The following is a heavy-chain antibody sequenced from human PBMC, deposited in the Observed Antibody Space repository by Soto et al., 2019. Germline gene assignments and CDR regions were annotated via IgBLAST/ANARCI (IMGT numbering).Heavy chain of an antibody. CDR2: IYYDGSTK. CDR3: ARNTVSAAGTDYYGLDV. V-gene: IGHV3-33*01. D-gene: IGHD6-13*01. CDR1: GFNFSTYG. J-gene: IGHJ6*02. Sequence: GGSLRLSCAASGFNFSTYGMHWVRQAPGKGLEWVAVIYYDGSTKYYADSVKGRFTVSRDNSKNSLYLQMNSLRADDTAVYYCARNTVSAAGTDYYGLDVWGQGTTVTVSS.